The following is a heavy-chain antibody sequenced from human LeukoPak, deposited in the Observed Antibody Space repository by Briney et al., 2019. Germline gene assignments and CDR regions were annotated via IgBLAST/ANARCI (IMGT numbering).Heavy chain of an antibody. CDR3: AKDRELLFAHCWFDL. D-gene: IGHD3-10*01. CDR1: GFTFSSYS. J-gene: IGHJ5*02. CDR2: ISISSVDS. V-gene: IGHV3-23*01. Sequence: GGSLRLSCAASGFTFSSYSMNWVRQAPGKGLEWVGGISISSVDSYYADSVKGRFSISRDDSRNTLYLQMNRLRDEDTAIYYCAKDRELLFAHCWFDLWGQGTLVTVSS.